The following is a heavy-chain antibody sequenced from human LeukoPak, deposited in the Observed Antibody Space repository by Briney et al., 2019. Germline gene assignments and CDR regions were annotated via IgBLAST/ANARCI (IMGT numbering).Heavy chain of an antibody. J-gene: IGHJ4*02. CDR1: GFTFSSYD. CDR3: ARDTSDYGLDY. D-gene: IGHD4-17*01. CDR2: IWYDGSNK. Sequence: PGGSLRLSCAASGFTFSSYDMHWVRQAPGKGLEWVAVIWYDGSNKYYADSVKGRFTISRDNSKNTLYLQMNSLRAEDTAVYYCARDTSDYGLDYWGQGTLVTVSS. V-gene: IGHV3-33*01.